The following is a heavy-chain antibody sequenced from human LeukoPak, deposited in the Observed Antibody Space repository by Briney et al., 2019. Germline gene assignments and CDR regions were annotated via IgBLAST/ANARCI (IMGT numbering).Heavy chain of an antibody. D-gene: IGHD3-22*01. J-gene: IGHJ4*02. CDR1: GFTFTSSA. V-gene: IGHV1-58*02. CDR3: AAVHTYYYDSSGYLSDY. Sequence: SVKVSCKASGFTFTSSAMQWVRQARGQRLEWIGWIVVGSGNTSYAQKFQERVTITRDMSTSTAYMELSSLRSEDTAVYYCAAVHTYYYDSSGYLSDYWGQGTLVTVSS. CDR2: IVVGSGNT.